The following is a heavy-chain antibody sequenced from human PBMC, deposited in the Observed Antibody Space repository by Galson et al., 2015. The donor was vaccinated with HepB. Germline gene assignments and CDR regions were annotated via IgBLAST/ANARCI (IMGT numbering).Heavy chain of an antibody. CDR3: SRADFDDLFYYQGMDV. V-gene: IGHV6-1*01. D-gene: IGHD4-17*01. CDR1: GDSVSSNRAA. CDR2: TFYRSQWYS. Sequence: CAISGDSVSSNRAAWNWVRQSPSRGLEWLGRTFYRSQWYSDYAKSVKSRITIEPDTSKNQFSLRLNSVTPEDTAVYYCSRADFDDLFYYQGMDVWGQGTTVTVSS. J-gene: IGHJ6*02.